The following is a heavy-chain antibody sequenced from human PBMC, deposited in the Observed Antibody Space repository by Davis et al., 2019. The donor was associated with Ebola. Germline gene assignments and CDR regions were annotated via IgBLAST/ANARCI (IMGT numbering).Heavy chain of an antibody. Sequence: GGSLRLSCAASGFTFSSYSMNWVRQAPGKGLEWVSSISSSSSYIYYADSVKGRFTISRDNSKNTLYLQMNSLRAEDTAVYYCAKDRIFGAFDIWGQGTMVTVSS. CDR2: ISSSSSYI. D-gene: IGHD2-15*01. J-gene: IGHJ3*02. V-gene: IGHV3-21*04. CDR1: GFTFSSYS. CDR3: AKDRIFGAFDI.